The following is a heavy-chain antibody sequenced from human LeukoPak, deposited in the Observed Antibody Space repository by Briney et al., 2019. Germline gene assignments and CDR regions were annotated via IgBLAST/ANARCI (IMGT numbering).Heavy chain of an antibody. Sequence: SSETLSLTCTVSGGSITSSSYCWGWIRQPPGKGLEWIGNIYNGESTYYNPSLKSRLTISVDTSKNQFSLKLRSVTAADTAVYFCARSARIAARPQNFDYWGQGTLVPVSS. CDR2: IYNGEST. CDR1: GGSITSSSYC. CDR3: ARSARIAARPQNFDY. J-gene: IGHJ4*02. D-gene: IGHD6-6*01. V-gene: IGHV4-39*01.